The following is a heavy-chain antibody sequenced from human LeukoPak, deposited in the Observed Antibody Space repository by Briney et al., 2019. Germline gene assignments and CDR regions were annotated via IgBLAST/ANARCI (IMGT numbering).Heavy chain of an antibody. Sequence: GGSLRLSCAASGFTFSTYGMHWVRQAPGKGLEWVAVISYDGSNKYYADSVKGRFTISRDNSKNTLYLQMNSLRAEDTAVYYCARATGGGRLGELSSDYWGQGTLVTVSS. CDR2: ISYDGSNK. J-gene: IGHJ4*02. CDR3: ARATGGGRLGELSSDY. CDR1: GFTFSTYG. V-gene: IGHV3-30*03. D-gene: IGHD3-16*02.